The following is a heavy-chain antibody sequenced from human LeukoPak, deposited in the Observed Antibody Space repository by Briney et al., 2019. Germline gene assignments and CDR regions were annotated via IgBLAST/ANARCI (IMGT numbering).Heavy chain of an antibody. CDR1: GFSFTSAW. V-gene: IGHV3-15*01. CDR2: INANIDGGTT. Sequence: GGSLRLSCVASGFSFTSAWMVWVRQAPGKGLEWVGRINANIDGGTTDLAAPVKGRFTISRDDSRSTVYLQMDSLKTEDTAVYYCTTDFSHFDLSSRYYSYWGLGTLVTVSS. J-gene: IGHJ4*02. D-gene: IGHD3-3*01. CDR3: TTDFSHFDLSSRYYSY.